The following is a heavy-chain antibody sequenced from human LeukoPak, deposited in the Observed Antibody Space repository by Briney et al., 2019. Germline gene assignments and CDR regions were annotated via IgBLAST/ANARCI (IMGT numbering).Heavy chain of an antibody. CDR2: IYPGDSDI. D-gene: IGHD2-15*01. V-gene: IGHV5-51*01. CDR1: GYSFSSYW. J-gene: IGHJ5*02. CDR3: ARQEYCSGGSCYTWFDP. Sequence: GESLKISCKDSGYSFSSYWIAWVRQMPGKGLEYIGIIYPGDSDIRYSPSFQGQVTISADKSISTAYLQWSSLKASGTAMYYCARQEYCSGGSCYTWFDPWGQGTLVTVSS.